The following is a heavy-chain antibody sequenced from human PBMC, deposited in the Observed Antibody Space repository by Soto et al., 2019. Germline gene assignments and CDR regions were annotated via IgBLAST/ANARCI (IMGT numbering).Heavy chain of an antibody. CDR1: GDSIDSTSYY. CDR3: ARSQVTVAVPGL. D-gene: IGHD2-21*02. V-gene: IGHV4-30-4*01. Sequence: PSETLSLTCTVSGDSIDSTSYYWSWVRQPPGXGLXXIGXXXXTXXTFYNPSLKSRVTFSVDTSKNQFSLNLTSVTAADTAMYYCARSQVTVAVPGLWGQGTLVTV. J-gene: IGHJ4*02. CDR2: XXXTXXT.